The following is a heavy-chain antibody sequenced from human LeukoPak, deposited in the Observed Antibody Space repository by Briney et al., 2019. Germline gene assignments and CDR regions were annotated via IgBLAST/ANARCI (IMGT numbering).Heavy chain of an antibody. V-gene: IGHV4-59*01. J-gene: IGHJ4*02. Sequence: PSETLSLTCTVSGGSISSYYWSWIRQPPGEGLEWIGYIYYSGSTNYNPSLKSRVAISVDTSKDQFSLKLNSVTAADTAVYYCARDGRSYSAFDYWGQGTLVTVSS. D-gene: IGHD3-10*01. CDR1: GGSISSYY. CDR2: IYYSGST. CDR3: ARDGRSYSAFDY.